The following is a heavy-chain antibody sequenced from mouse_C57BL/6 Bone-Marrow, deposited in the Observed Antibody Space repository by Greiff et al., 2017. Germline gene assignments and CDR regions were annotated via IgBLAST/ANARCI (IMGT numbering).Heavy chain of an antibody. D-gene: IGHD2-3*01. CDR1: GYTFTSYW. Sequence: VQLQQPGAELVRPGTSVKLSCKASGYTFTSYWMHWVKQRPGQGLEWIGVIDPSNSYTNYNQKFKGKATLTVDTSSSTAYLQLSSLTSEDSAVYYCAFYGYYVGFAYWGQGTLVTVSA. CDR3: AFYGYYVGFAY. V-gene: IGHV1-59*01. CDR2: IDPSNSYT. J-gene: IGHJ3*01.